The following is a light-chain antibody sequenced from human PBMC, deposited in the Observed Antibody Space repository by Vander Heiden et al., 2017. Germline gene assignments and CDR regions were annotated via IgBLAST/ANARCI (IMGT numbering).Light chain of an antibody. CDR1: KLGAKY. Sequence: SYELIQAPSVSVSPGQTASITCSGDKLGAKYAYWYQQQPGQSPVMVIYQDPKRPAGSPDCFAGSNSATTATLTISGTQAGDDYYYYSQAWNSSTGVFGGGTKLTVL. CDR2: QDP. J-gene: IGLJ3*02. V-gene: IGLV3-1*01. CDR3: QAWNSSTGV.